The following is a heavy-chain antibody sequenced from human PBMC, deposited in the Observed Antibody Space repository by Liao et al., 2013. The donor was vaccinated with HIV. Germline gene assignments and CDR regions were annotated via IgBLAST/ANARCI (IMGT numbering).Heavy chain of an antibody. CDR1: GGSFSGYS. J-gene: IGHJ4*02. D-gene: IGHD3-10*01. Sequence: QVQLQQWGAGLLKPSETLSLKCAVYGGSFSGYSWTWIRQPPGKGLEWIGEVNQIGSTNYNPSLKSRVTISVDTSKNQFSLKLRSVTAADTAVYYCARRRARLHRSESITYKGPLDYWGQGTLVSVSS. V-gene: IGHV4-34*01. CDR2: VNQIGST. CDR3: ARRRARLHRSESITYKGPLDY.